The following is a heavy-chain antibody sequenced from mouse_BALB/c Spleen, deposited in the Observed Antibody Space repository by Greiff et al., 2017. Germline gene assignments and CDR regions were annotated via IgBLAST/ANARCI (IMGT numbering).Heavy chain of an antibody. Sequence: EVKLVESGGGLVKPGGSLKLSCAASGFTFSSYAMSWVRQTPEKRLEWVATISSGGSYTYYPDSVKGRFTISRDNAKNTLYLQMSSLRSEDTAMYYCARQGNLYAMDYWGQGTSVTVSS. CDR3: ARQGNLYAMDY. CDR1: GFTFSSYA. J-gene: IGHJ4*01. V-gene: IGHV5-9-3*01. CDR2: ISSGGSYT. D-gene: IGHD2-1*01.